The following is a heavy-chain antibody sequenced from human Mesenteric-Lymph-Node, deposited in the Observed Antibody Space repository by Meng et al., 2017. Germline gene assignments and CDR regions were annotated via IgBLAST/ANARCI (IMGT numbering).Heavy chain of an antibody. J-gene: IGHJ6*02. V-gene: IGHV3-48*03. CDR2: ISSSGSTI. Sequence: GESLKISCAASGFTFSSYEMNWVRQAPGKGLEWVSYISSSGSTIYYADSVKGRFAISRDNAKNSLYLQMNSLRAEDTAVYYCASQHLAYYYHGMDVWGQGTTVTVSS. CDR1: GFTFSSYE. CDR3: ASQHLAYYYHGMDV.